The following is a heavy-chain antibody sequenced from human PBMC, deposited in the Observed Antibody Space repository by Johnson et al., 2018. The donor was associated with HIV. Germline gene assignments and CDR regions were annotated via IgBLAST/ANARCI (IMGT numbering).Heavy chain of an antibody. Sequence: QVQLVESGGGLVQPGRSLRLSCAASGFTFSSYGMHWVRQAPGKGLEWVAVISYDGSNKYYADSVKGRFTISRDNSKNTLYLQMDSLRGEDTAVYYCARDPNSSNCSGVTCYSAAFDIWGQGTMVTVSS. CDR3: ARDPNSSNCSGVTCYSAAFDI. V-gene: IGHV3-30*19. D-gene: IGHD2-15*01. CDR1: GFTFSSYG. J-gene: IGHJ3*02. CDR2: ISYDGSNK.